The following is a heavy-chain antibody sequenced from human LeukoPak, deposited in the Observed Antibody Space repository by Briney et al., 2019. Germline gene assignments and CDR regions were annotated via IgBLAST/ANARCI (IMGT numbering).Heavy chain of an antibody. J-gene: IGHJ6*03. CDR3: ARRDYAYYHLDV. CDR2: ISSTDDTI. Sequence: GGSLRLSCAASGFTFSSYEMNWVRQAPGKGVEWVSYISSTDDTIYYADSVKGRFTISRDNAKNSLYLQMNSLRADDTAVYYCARRDYAYYHLDVWGKGTTVTVSS. V-gene: IGHV3-48*03. CDR1: GFTFSSYE.